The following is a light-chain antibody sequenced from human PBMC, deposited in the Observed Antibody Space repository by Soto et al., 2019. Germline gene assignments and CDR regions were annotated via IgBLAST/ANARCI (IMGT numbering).Light chain of an antibody. CDR1: SSDVGGYNY. CDR2: DVS. V-gene: IGLV2-14*01. Sequence: QAVVTQPASVSGSPGQSITISCTGTSSDVGGYNYVSWYQQHPGKAPKLMIYDVSNRPSGVSNRFSGSKSGNTASLTISGLQAEDEADYYCSSYTSSSTLYVLGTGTKRTV. J-gene: IGLJ1*01. CDR3: SSYTSSSTLYV.